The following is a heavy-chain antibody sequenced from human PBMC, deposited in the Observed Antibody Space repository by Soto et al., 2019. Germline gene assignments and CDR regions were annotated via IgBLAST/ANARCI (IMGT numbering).Heavy chain of an antibody. CDR2: IYYSGST. D-gene: IGHD4-4*01. V-gene: IGHV4-59*01. CDR1: GGSISSYY. CDR3: ARLSYSSYVEDWFDP. J-gene: IGHJ5*02. Sequence: SETLSLTCTVSGGSISSYYWSWIRQPPGKGLEWIGYIYYSGSTNYNPSLKSRVTISVDTSKNQFSLKLSSVTAADTAVYYCARLSYSSYVEDWFDPWGQGTLVTVSS.